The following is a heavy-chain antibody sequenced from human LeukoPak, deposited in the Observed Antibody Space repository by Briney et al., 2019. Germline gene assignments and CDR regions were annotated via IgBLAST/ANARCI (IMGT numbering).Heavy chain of an antibody. CDR2: ISGSGGST. D-gene: IGHD2-15*01. CDR3: ARARASGRSGFDY. V-gene: IGHV3-23*01. CDR1: GFTFSSYA. Sequence: GGSLRLSCAASGFTFSSYAMSWVRQAPGKGLEWVSAISGSGGSTYYADSVKGRFTISRDNAKNSLDLQMNSLRDEDTAVYYCARARASGRSGFDYWGQGTLVTVSS. J-gene: IGHJ4*02.